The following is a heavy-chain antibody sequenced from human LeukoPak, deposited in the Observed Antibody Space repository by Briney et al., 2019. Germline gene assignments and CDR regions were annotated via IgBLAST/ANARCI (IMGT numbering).Heavy chain of an antibody. Sequence: SETLSLTCTVSGGSISSYYWSWIRQPPGKGLEWIGYIYYSGSTNYNPSLKSRVTILVDTSKNQFSLKLSSVTAADTAVYYCARDRFDAYDIWGQGTMVTVSS. D-gene: IGHD3-16*01. J-gene: IGHJ3*02. CDR3: ARDRFDAYDI. CDR1: GGSISSYY. V-gene: IGHV4-59*01. CDR2: IYYSGST.